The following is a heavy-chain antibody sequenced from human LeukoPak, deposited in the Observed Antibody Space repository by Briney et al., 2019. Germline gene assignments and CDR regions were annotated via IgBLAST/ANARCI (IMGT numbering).Heavy chain of an antibody. CDR3: ARQSPNILTGYYFAAY. J-gene: IGHJ4*02. D-gene: IGHD3-9*01. Sequence: SETLSLTCTVSGGSISSSSYYWGWIRQPPGTGLEWIGSIYYSGSTYYNPSLKSRVTISVDTSKNQFSLKLSSVTAADTAVYYCARQSPNILTGYYFAAYWGQGTLVTVSS. CDR2: IYYSGST. CDR1: GGSISSSSYY. V-gene: IGHV4-39*01.